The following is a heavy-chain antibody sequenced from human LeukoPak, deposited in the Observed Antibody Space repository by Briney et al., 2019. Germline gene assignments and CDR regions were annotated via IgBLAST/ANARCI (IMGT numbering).Heavy chain of an antibody. CDR3: ARENYYDSSGTDY. CDR2: IISSSTYI. Sequence: PGGSLRLSCAASGFTFSNYRMNWVRQAPGKGLEWVSSIISSSTYIYYADSVKGRFTISRDNSKNTLYLQMNSLRAEDTAVYYCARENYYDSSGTDYWGQGTLVTVSS. J-gene: IGHJ4*02. D-gene: IGHD3-22*01. V-gene: IGHV3-21*01. CDR1: GFTFSNYR.